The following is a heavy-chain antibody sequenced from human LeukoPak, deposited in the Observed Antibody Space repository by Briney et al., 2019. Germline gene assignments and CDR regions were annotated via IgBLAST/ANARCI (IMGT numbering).Heavy chain of an antibody. CDR1: GFTFSSYG. CDR3: ATNSDFWSGNARFYFDS. V-gene: IGHV3-30*02. D-gene: IGHD3-3*01. CDR2: IRFDGSDK. Sequence: GGSLRLSCAASGFTFSSYGMNWVRQAPGKGLEWVAFIRFDGSDKYYADSVKGRFTTSRDNSKNTLYLQMNSLRAEDTAVYYCATNSDFWSGNARFYFDSWGQGILVTVSS. J-gene: IGHJ4*02.